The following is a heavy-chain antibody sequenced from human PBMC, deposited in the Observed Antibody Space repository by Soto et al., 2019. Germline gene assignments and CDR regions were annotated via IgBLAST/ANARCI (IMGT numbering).Heavy chain of an antibody. V-gene: IGHV1-8*01. Sequence: QVQLVQSGAEVKKPGASVKVSCKASGYSFSTYDINRVRQAAGQGLEWMGWVNAKSGNTDYAQRFRGRVTMTSNTSISTAYMELSALTPEDTAVYYCARPYCDSTSCYTDWFDPWGQGTLVTVSS. D-gene: IGHD2-2*02. CDR2: VNAKSGNT. J-gene: IGHJ5*02. CDR3: ARPYCDSTSCYTDWFDP. CDR1: GYSFSTYD.